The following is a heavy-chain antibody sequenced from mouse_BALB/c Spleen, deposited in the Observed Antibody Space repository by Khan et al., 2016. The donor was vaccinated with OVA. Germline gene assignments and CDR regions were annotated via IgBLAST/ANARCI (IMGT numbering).Heavy chain of an antibody. CDR3: ARLEDI. D-gene: IGHD1-3*01. V-gene: IGHV2-9*02. J-gene: IGHJ2*01. Sequence: VQLQQSGPGLVAPSQSLSITCTVSGFSLTSYGVHWVRQPQGKGLEWLGVIWAGGSTNYNSALMSRLSISKDNSKSQVFLQMNSRQTDYTAMYYCARLEDIWGQGTTLTVSS. CDR1: GFSLTSYG. CDR2: IWAGGST.